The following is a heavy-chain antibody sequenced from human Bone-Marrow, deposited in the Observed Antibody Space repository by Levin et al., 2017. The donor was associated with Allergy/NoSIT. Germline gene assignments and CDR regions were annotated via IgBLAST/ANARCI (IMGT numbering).Heavy chain of an antibody. Sequence: SVKVSCKVSGQLSSQDTIAWVRQAPGQGLEWVGGIILMFGTTKNAQKFQGRVTISADKSSGTGYMEIHSLKSDDTPVYFCAIGPPPPHYAGNSGFNYWGQGTLVTVSS. CDR3: AIGPPPPHYAGNSGFNY. V-gene: IGHV1-69*06. CDR1: GQLSSQDT. J-gene: IGHJ4*02. CDR2: IILMFGTT. D-gene: IGHD4-23*01.